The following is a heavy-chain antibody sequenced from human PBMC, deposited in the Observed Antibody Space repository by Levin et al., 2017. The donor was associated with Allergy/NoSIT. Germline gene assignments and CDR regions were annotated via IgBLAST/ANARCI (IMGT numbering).Heavy chain of an antibody. J-gene: IGHJ6*02. Sequence: GESLKISCKASGYTFTSYYMHWVRQAPGQGLEWMGIINPSGGSTSYAQKFQGRVTMTRDTSTSTVYMELSSLRSEDTAVYYCARDQGGHIVVVTGYGMDVWGQGTTVTVSS. CDR1: GYTFTSYY. CDR2: INPSGGST. D-gene: IGHD2-21*02. CDR3: ARDQGGHIVVVTGYGMDV. V-gene: IGHV1-46*01.